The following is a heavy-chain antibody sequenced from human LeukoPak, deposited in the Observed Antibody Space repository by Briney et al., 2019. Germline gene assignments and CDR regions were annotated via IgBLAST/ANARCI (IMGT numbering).Heavy chain of an antibody. J-gene: IGHJ5*02. V-gene: IGHV4-59*01. CDR3: ARVTRFGGWFDP. CDR1: GGSISSYY. D-gene: IGHD3-16*01. Sequence: SSETLSLTCTVSGGSISSYYWSWIRQPPGKGLEWIGYIYYSGSTNYNPSLKSRVTISVDTSKNQFSLKLSSVTAADTAVYYCARVTRFGGWFDPWGQGTLVTVSS. CDR2: IYYSGST.